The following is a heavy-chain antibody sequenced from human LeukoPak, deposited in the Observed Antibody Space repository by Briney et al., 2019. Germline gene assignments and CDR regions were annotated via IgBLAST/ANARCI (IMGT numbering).Heavy chain of an antibody. CDR3: AREVGDY. J-gene: IGHJ4*02. CDR2: IYHSGST. V-gene: IGHV4-38-2*02. D-gene: IGHD1-26*01. CDR1: GYSISSGYY. Sequence: KPSETLSLTCTVSGYSISSGYYWGWIRQPPGKGLEWIGSIYHSGSTYYNPSLKSRVTVSVDTSKNQFSLKLSSVTAADTAVYYCAREVGDYWGQGTLVTVSS.